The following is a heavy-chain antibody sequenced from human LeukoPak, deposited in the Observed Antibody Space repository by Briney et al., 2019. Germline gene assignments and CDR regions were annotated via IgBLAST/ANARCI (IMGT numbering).Heavy chain of an antibody. V-gene: IGHV4-39*01. Sequence: SETPSPTRTLSSGSTTSGTACCGWLRHHAGTGLEWIGCIYYSKNTYYNPSLTSRVTISADTSNNQFSLTLGSVSATDTAVYYCVSPRGFSYGYFDYWGQGILVTVSS. CDR1: SGSTTSGTAC. CDR3: VSPRGFSYGYFDY. CDR2: IYYSKNT. D-gene: IGHD5-18*01. J-gene: IGHJ4*02.